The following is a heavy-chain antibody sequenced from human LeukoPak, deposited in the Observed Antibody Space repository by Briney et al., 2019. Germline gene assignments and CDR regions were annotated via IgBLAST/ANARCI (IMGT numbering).Heavy chain of an antibody. V-gene: IGHV4-31*11. CDR2: IYYSGST. D-gene: IGHD3-3*02. J-gene: IGHJ4*02. Sequence: SETLSLTCAVSGVSISSGSYYWSWIRQHPGKGLEWIGYIYYSGSTYYNPSLKSRVTISVDTSKNQFSLKLSSVTAADTAVYYCAREADIYYFDYWGQGTLVTVSS. CDR1: GVSISSGSYY. CDR3: AREADIYYFDY.